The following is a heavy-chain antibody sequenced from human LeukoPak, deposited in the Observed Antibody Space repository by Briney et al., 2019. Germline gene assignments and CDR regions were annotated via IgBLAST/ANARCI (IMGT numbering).Heavy chain of an antibody. CDR1: GFTFSDYY. D-gene: IGHD1-26*01. CDR2: ISGSGTDI. J-gene: IGHJ4*02. Sequence: GGSLRLSCEASGFTFSDYYMTWMRQAPGKGLEWVSHISGSGTDILYADSVKGRFTMSRDNAKNSLYLQMNSLKTEDTAVYYCTRSESGTYKGGFDFWGQGTLVTVSS. CDR3: TRSESGTYKGGFDF. V-gene: IGHV3-11*01.